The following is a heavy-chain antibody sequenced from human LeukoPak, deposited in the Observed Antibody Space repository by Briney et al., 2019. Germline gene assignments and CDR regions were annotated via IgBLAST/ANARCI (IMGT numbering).Heavy chain of an antibody. CDR3: TTDPYYYDSSGYSYYFDY. CDR2: IKSKTDGGTT. J-gene: IGHJ4*02. Sequence: GGSLRLSCAASGFTFSNAWMSWVRQAPGKGLEWVCRIKSKTDGGTTDYAAPVKGRFTISRDDSKNTLYLQMNSLKTEDTAVYYCTTDPYYYDSSGYSYYFDYWGQGTLVTVSS. CDR1: GFTFSNAW. D-gene: IGHD3-22*01. V-gene: IGHV3-15*01.